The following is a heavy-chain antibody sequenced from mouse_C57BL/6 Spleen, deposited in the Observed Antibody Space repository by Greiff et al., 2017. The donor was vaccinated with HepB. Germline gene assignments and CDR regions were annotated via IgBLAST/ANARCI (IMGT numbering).Heavy chain of an antibody. CDR2: IDPSDSYT. J-gene: IGHJ3*01. V-gene: IGHV1-69*01. Sequence: VQLQQPGAELVMPGASVKLSCKASGYTFTSYWMHWVKQRPGQGLEWIGEIDPSDSYTNYNQKFKGKSTLTVDKSSSTAYMQLSSLTSEDSAVYYCAREYYGSRRNAWFAYWGQGTLVTVSA. CDR3: AREYYGSRRNAWFAY. CDR1: GYTFTSYW. D-gene: IGHD1-1*01.